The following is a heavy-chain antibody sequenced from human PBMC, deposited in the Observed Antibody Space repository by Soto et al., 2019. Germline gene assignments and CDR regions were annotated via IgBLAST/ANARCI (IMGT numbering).Heavy chain of an antibody. D-gene: IGHD2-2*01. CDR2: IWYDGSNK. CDR3: ARVVPALGVDY. V-gene: IGHV3-33*01. CDR1: GFTFSSYG. J-gene: IGHJ4*02. Sequence: QVQLVESGGGVVQPGRSLRLSCAASGFTFSSYGMHWVRQAPGKGLEWVAVIWYDGSNKYYADSVKGRFTISRDNSKNTLYLQMNSLRAEDTAVYYCARVVPALGVDYWGQGTLVTVSS.